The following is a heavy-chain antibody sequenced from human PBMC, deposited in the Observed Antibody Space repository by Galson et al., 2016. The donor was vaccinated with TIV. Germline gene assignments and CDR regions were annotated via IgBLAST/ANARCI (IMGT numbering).Heavy chain of an antibody. CDR3: AKSLHDSFGPNDA. CDR1: GFYFSAYG. D-gene: IGHD3-22*01. CDR2: ISYDGRET. Sequence: SLRLSCAASGFYFSAYGMHWVRQAPGKGLEWVAVISYDGRETQYADSVKGRSTVSRDNSKNTLSLDMNSLRPEDTAVYYCAKSLHDSFGPNDAWGQGTMVTVSS. V-gene: IGHV3-30*18. J-gene: IGHJ3*01.